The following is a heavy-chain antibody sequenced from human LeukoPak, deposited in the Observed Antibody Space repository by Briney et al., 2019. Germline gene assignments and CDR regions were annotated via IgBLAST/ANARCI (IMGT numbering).Heavy chain of an antibody. CDR3: AKVYGSGSPSGY. D-gene: IGHD3-10*01. CDR1: GFTFSSYG. J-gene: IGHJ4*02. V-gene: IGHV3-23*01. Sequence: GTLRLSCAASGFTFSSYGMSWVRQAPGKGLEWVSAISGSGGSTYYADSVKGRFTISRDNSKNTLYLQMNSLRAEDTAVYYCAKVYGSGSPSGYWGQGTLVTVSS. CDR2: ISGSGGST.